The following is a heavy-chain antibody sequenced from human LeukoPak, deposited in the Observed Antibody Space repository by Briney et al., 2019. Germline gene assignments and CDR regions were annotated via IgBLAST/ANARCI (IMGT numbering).Heavy chain of an antibody. D-gene: IGHD5-12*01. CDR3: ARDRRYSGYDEGYFDY. J-gene: IGHJ4*02. Sequence: GGSLRLSCAASGFTFSDYYMSWIRQAPGKGLEWVSYISSSSSYTNYADSVKGRFTISRDNAKNSLYLQMNSLRAEDTAEYYCARDRRYSGYDEGYFDYWGQGTLVTVSS. CDR2: ISSSSSYT. CDR1: GFTFSDYY. V-gene: IGHV3-11*06.